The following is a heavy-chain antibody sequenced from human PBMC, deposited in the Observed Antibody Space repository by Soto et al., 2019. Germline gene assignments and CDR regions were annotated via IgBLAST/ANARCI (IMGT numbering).Heavy chain of an antibody. J-gene: IGHJ6*02. Sequence: EVQLLESGGGLVRPGGSLRLSCAASGFTFSNYGMSWVRQAPGKGLEWVSTFGSSGNTYYADSVKGRFTISRDNSRNTLYLQMSSLRAEDTAIYYCATDVSLNYYDNTYYYFAMNVWGQGTTVTVSS. D-gene: IGHD3-22*01. V-gene: IGHV3-23*01. CDR3: ATDVSLNYYDNTYYYFAMNV. CDR2: FGSSGNT. CDR1: GFTFSNYG.